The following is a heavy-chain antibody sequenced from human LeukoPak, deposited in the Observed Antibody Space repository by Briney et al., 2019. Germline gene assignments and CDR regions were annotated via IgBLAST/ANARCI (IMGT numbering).Heavy chain of an antibody. CDR1: GFTFNNFA. CDR3: AKSTVTTTAAYDI. Sequence: GGSLRLSCAASGFTFNNFAMNWVRQAPGKGLEWVSAITGTGSTYYADSVRGRFTISRDTSTAILFLQMNSLRGEDTALYYCAKSTVTTTAAYDIWGRGTVVTISS. V-gene: IGHV3-23*01. CDR2: ITGTGST. J-gene: IGHJ3*02. D-gene: IGHD4-17*01.